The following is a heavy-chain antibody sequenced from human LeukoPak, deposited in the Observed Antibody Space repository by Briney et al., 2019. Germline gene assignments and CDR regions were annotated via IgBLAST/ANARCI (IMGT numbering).Heavy chain of an antibody. CDR3: ARGNSYPRDYFDY. V-gene: IGHV3-64*01. D-gene: IGHD5-18*01. J-gene: IGHJ4*02. CDR2: ISSNGGST. Sequence: PGGSLRLSCAASGFTFSSYAMDWVRQAPGKGLEYVSAISSNGGSTYYANSVKGRFTISRDNSKNTLYPQLGSLRAEDMAVYYCARGNSYPRDYFDYWGQGTLVTVSS. CDR1: GFTFSSYA.